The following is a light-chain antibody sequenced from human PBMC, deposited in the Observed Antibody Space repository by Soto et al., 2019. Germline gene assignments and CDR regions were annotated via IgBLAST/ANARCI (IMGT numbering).Light chain of an antibody. Sequence: QSVLTQPPSASGTPGQRVAISCSGSSSNIGSHTVNWYQQLPGTAPKLLIYGNDQRPSGVPDRFSGSKSGTSASLAISGLQSEDEVDYYCEAWDDSLNGPVFGGGTKLTVL. J-gene: IGLJ3*02. CDR1: SSNIGSHT. CDR2: GND. V-gene: IGLV1-44*01. CDR3: EAWDDSLNGPV.